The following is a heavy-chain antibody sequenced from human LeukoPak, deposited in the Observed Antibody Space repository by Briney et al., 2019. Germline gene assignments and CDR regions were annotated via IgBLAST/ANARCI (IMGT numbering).Heavy chain of an antibody. D-gene: IGHD3-22*01. V-gene: IGHV4-59*08. J-gene: IGHJ4*02. CDR2: IYYTGST. CDR3: ARSYDSSGYYLLDY. CDR1: GDSISPSY. Sequence: PSETLSLTCTVSGDSISPSYWSWIRQPPGKGLQWIGYIYYTGSTAYNPSLKSRVTISVDTSKNQFSLKLSSVTAADTAVYYCARSYDSSGYYLLDYWGQGTLVTVSS.